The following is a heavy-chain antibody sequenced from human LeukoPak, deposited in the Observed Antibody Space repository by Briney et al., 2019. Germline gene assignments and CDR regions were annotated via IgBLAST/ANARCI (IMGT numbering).Heavy chain of an antibody. D-gene: IGHD6-6*01. Sequence: ASVKVSCKASGYTFASYGINWVRQAPGQGLEWMGWISTHNGNTNYAENFQGRVTMTTVTFTRTAYMELRSLRSDDTAVYFCARRSYRRAIPSSQFDFRGQGTLLTVSS. J-gene: IGHJ4*02. CDR2: ISTHNGNT. V-gene: IGHV1-18*01. CDR1: GYTFASYG. CDR3: ARRSYRRAIPSSQFDF.